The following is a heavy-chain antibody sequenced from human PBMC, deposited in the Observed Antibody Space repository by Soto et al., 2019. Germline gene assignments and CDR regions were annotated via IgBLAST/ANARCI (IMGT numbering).Heavy chain of an antibody. V-gene: IGHV3-30-3*01. CDR2: ISYDGSNK. D-gene: IGHD2-21*02. CDR1: GFTFSSYA. Sequence: PGGSLRLSCAASGFTFSSYAMHWVRQAPGKGLEWVAVISYDGSNKYYADSVKGRFTISRDNSKNTLYLQMNSLRAEDTAVYYCARDGLAYCGGDCQVAFDIWGQGTMVTVS. J-gene: IGHJ3*02. CDR3: ARDGLAYCGGDCQVAFDI.